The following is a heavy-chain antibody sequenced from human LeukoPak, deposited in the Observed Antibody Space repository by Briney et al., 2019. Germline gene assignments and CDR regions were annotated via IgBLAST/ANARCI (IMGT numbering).Heavy chain of an antibody. CDR2: IYPGDSDT. Sequence: GESLKISCKGSGYSFTSYWIGWVRQMPGKGLEWMGIIYPGDSDTGYSPSFQGQVTISADKSISTAYLQWSSLKASDTAMYYCARNGDYPLDAFDIWGQGTMVTVSS. D-gene: IGHD4-17*01. J-gene: IGHJ3*02. CDR3: ARNGDYPLDAFDI. CDR1: GYSFTSYW. V-gene: IGHV5-51*01.